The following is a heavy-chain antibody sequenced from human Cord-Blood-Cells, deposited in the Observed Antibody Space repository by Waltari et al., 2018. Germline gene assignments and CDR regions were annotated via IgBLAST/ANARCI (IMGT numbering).Heavy chain of an antibody. D-gene: IGHD6-6*01. CDR1: GYTFTSYA. V-gene: IGHV1-3*01. CDR3: ASQYSSSPFDY. CDR2: INAGNGNT. J-gene: IGHJ4*02. Sequence: QVQLVQSGAEVKKPGASVKVSCKASGYTFTSYAMHWVRQAPGQRLEWMGWINAGNGNTKYSQKCQGRVTITRDTSASTAYMELSSLRSEDTAVYYCASQYSSSPFDYWGQGTLVTVSS.